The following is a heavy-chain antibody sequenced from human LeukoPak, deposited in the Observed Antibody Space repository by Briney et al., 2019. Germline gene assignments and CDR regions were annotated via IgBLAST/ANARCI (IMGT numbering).Heavy chain of an antibody. J-gene: IGHJ4*02. Sequence: SVKVSCKASGGTFSSYAISWVRQAPGQGLEWMGGIIPIFGTANYAQKFQGRVTITTDESTSTAYMELSSLRSEDTAVYYCASDLRGITIFGVLTYWGQGTLVTVSS. D-gene: IGHD3-3*01. V-gene: IGHV1-69*05. CDR2: IIPIFGTA. CDR1: GGTFSSYA. CDR3: ASDLRGITIFGVLTY.